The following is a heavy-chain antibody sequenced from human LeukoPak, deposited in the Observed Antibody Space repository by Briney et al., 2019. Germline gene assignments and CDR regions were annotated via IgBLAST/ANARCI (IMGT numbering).Heavy chain of an antibody. CDR3: ARAPYYYDSSGHYYYYYYMDV. D-gene: IGHD3-22*01. J-gene: IGHJ6*03. CDR1: GYTFTGYY. V-gene: IGHV1-2*02. CDR2: INPNSGGT. Sequence: ASVKVSCKASGYTFTGYYMHWVRQAPGQGLEWMGWINPNSGGTNYAQKFQGRVTMTRDTSISTAYMELSRLRSDDTAVYYCARAPYYYDSSGHYYYYYYMDVWGKGTTVTVSS.